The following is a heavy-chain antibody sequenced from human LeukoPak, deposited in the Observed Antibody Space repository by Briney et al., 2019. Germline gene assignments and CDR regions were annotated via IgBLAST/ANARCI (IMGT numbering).Heavy chain of an antibody. D-gene: IGHD3-9*01. CDR3: ARDPDPRVLRYFDDAFDI. CDR1: GGSISSYY. J-gene: IGHJ3*02. CDR2: IYYSGST. V-gene: IGHV4-4*07. Sequence: PSETLSLTCTVSGGSISSYYWSWIRQPAGKGLEWIGSIYYSGSTYYNPSLKSRVTISVDTSKNQFSLKLSSVTAADTAVYYCARDPDPRVLRYFDDAFDIWGQGTMVTVSS.